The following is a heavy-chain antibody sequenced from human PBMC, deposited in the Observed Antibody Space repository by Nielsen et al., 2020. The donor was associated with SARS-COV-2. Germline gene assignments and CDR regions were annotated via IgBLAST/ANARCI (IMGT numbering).Heavy chain of an antibody. CDR3: ARDNWGRMDV. V-gene: IGHV3-66*01. CDR2: IYTDGST. Sequence: GGSLRLSCGASGFTISSSFMSWVRQAAGKGLDWVSVIYTDGSTSHADSVKGRFTVFRDNSKNTVYLQMNSLRAEDTAVYYCARDNWGRMDVWGQGTTVTVSS. J-gene: IGHJ6*02. D-gene: IGHD7-27*01. CDR1: GFTISSSF.